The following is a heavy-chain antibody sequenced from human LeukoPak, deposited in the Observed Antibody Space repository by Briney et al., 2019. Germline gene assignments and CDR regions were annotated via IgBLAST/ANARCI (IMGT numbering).Heavy chain of an antibody. CDR3: ARVSQGAGVYYFDY. CDR2: INPSGGST. CDR1: GYTFTSYY. J-gene: IGHJ4*02. V-gene: IGHV1-46*01. Sequence: GASVKVSCKASGYTFTSYYMHWVRQAPGQGLEWMGIINPSGGSTSYAQKFQGRVTMTRDTSISTAYMELSRLRSDDTAVYYCARVSQGAGVYYFDYWGQGTLVTVSS. D-gene: IGHD6-19*01.